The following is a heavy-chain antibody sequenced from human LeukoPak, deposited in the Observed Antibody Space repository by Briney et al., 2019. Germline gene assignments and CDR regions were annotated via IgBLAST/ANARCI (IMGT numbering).Heavy chain of an antibody. J-gene: IGHJ5*02. CDR2: ISGSGGST. V-gene: IGHV3-23*01. CDR1: GFTFSSYA. Sequence: PGGSLRLSCAASGFTFSSYAMSWVRQAPGKGLEWVSAISGSGGSTYYADSVKGRFTISRDNSKNTLYLQMNSLRAEDTAVYYCAKGGPVAGNKHLNWFDPWGQGTLVTVSS. D-gene: IGHD6-19*01. CDR3: AKGGPVAGNKHLNWFDP.